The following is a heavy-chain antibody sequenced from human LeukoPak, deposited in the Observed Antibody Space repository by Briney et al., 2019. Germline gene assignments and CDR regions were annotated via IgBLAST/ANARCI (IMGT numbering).Heavy chain of an antibody. CDR3: ARARHSGYYYVVVY. Sequence: GASVKVSCKASGYTFTGYYMHWVRQAPGQGLEWMGWINPNSGGTNYAQKFQDRVTMTRDTSISTAYMELSRLRSDDTAVYYCARARHSGYYYVVVYWGQGTLVTVSS. D-gene: IGHD3-22*01. J-gene: IGHJ4*02. V-gene: IGHV1-2*02. CDR1: GYTFTGYY. CDR2: INPNSGGT.